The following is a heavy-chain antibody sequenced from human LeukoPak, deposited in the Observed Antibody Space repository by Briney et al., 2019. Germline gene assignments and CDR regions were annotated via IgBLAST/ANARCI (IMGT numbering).Heavy chain of an antibody. Sequence: PSETLSLTCAVSGGSISSDNWWRWVRQPPGKGLEWIGEIFHSGSTNYNPSLKSRVTISVDKSKNQFSLKLNSVSAADTAVYYCATARYYDISGYYFWWGQGTLVTVSS. CDR3: ATARYYDISGYYFW. V-gene: IGHV4-4*02. CDR1: GGSISSDNW. D-gene: IGHD3-22*01. J-gene: IGHJ4*02. CDR2: IFHSGST.